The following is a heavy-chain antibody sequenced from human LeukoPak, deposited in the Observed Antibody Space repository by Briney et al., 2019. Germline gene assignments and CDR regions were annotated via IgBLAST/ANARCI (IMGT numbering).Heavy chain of an antibody. CDR3: ARDKAYYYDSSGYPDAFHI. D-gene: IGHD3-22*01. CDR1: GYTFTIYG. Sequence: GGSVKVSSKASGYTFTIYGISWVRQAPGQGLEWMGWISAYNGNTNYAQKLQGRVTMTTGTSTSTAYMELRSLKSDDTAVYYCARDKAYYYDSSGYPDAFHIWGQGTLVTVSS. CDR2: ISAYNGNT. V-gene: IGHV1-18*01. J-gene: IGHJ3*02.